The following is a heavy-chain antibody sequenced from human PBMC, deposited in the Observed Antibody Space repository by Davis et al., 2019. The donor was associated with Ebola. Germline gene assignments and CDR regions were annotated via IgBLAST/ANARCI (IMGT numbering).Heavy chain of an antibody. Sequence: PGGSLRLSCTVSGGSISSYYWSWIRQPAGKGLEWIGRIYTSGSTNYNPSLKSRVTMSVDTSKNQFSLKLSSVTAADTAVYYCARGGVGADYYYGMDVWGQGTTVTVSS. CDR1: GGSISSYY. V-gene: IGHV4-4*07. CDR2: IYTSGST. D-gene: IGHD1-26*01. CDR3: ARGGVGADYYYGMDV. J-gene: IGHJ6*02.